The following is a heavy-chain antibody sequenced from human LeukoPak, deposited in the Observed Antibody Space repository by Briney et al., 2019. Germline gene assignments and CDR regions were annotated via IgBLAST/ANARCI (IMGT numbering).Heavy chain of an antibody. CDR3: AKDWTAQNFDY. J-gene: IGHJ4*02. V-gene: IGHV3-30*18. CDR1: GFTFSSYG. CDR2: ISYDGSNK. Sequence: PGRSLRLSCAASGFTFSSYGMHWVRQAPGKGLEWVAVISYDGSNKYYADSVKGRFTISRDNSENTLYLQMNSLRAEDTAVYYCAKDWTAQNFDYWGQGTLVTVSS. D-gene: IGHD3/OR15-3a*01.